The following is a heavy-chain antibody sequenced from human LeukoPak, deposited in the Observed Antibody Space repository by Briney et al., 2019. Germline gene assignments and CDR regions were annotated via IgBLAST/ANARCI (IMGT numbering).Heavy chain of an antibody. Sequence: GGSLRLSCAASGFTLSSHWMSWVRQAPGKGLEWVANIKQDGSEKYYVDSVKGRFTISRDNAKNSLFLQMNSLRAEDTAVYYCARGPAAGNLLGYWGQGTLVTVSS. J-gene: IGHJ4*02. D-gene: IGHD6-19*01. V-gene: IGHV3-7*01. CDR2: IKQDGSEK. CDR3: ARGPAAGNLLGY. CDR1: GFTLSSHW.